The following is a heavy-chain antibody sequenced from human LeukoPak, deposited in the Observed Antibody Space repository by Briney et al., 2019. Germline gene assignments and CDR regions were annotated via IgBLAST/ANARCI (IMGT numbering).Heavy chain of an antibody. D-gene: IGHD3-9*01. CDR3: AKDLSGPTKGAHLTGYYKAWYYFDY. J-gene: IGHJ4*02. V-gene: IGHV3-23*01. CDR2: ISGSGGST. CDR1: GFTFSSYA. Sequence: SGGSLRLSCAASGFTFSSYAMSWVRQAPGKGLEWVSAISGSGGSTYYADSVKGRFTISRDNSKNTLYLQMNSLRAEDTAVYYCAKDLSGPTKGAHLTGYYKAWYYFDYWGQGTLVTVSS.